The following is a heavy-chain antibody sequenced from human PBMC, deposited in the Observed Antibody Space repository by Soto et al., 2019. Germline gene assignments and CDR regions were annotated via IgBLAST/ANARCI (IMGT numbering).Heavy chain of an antibody. J-gene: IGHJ4*02. D-gene: IGHD6-13*01. CDR3: ARAGAYSSSWTYFDY. Sequence: QVQLQESGPGLVKPSETLSLTCTVSGGSVTSYFWTWIRQPPGKGLEWIGYAYYTGSTNYNPSLKSRVTISVDTSENQVSLRLSSVTAADTAVYYCARAGAYSSSWTYFDYWGQGTLVTVSS. CDR2: AYYTGST. CDR1: GGSVTSYF. V-gene: IGHV4-59*02.